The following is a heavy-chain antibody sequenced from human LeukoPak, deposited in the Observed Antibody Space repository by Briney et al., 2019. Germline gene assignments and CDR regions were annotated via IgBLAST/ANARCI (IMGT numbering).Heavy chain of an antibody. V-gene: IGHV1-18*01. CDR3: AREIHKGAFDI. Sequence: GASVKVSCKASGYTFISHGISWVRQAPGQGLEWMGWISAYNGNTHYAQKLQGRVTMTTDTSTSTAYMELRSLTSDDTAVYYCAREIHKGAFDIWGQGTMITVSS. J-gene: IGHJ3*02. CDR2: ISAYNGNT. CDR1: GYTFISHG.